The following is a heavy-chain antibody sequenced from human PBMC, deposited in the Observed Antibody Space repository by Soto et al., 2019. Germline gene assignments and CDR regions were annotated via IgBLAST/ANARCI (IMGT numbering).Heavy chain of an antibody. J-gene: IGHJ1*01. CDR1: GFTFSSYA. D-gene: IGHD3-22*01. CDR3: ARFGYYDISGYDQH. CDR2: ISYDGSNK. V-gene: IGHV3-30-3*01. Sequence: PGGSLRLSCAASGFTFSSYAMHWVRQAPGKGLEWVAVISYDGSNKYYADSVKGRFTISRDNSRNTLYLQVNSLRAEDTAVYYCARFGYYDISGYDQHWGQGTLVTVSS.